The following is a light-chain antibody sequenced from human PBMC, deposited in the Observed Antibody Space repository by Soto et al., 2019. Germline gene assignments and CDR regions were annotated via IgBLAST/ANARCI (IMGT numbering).Light chain of an antibody. J-gene: IGKJ2*02. Sequence: DIQMTQSPTTLSASVGDRVTITCRASQSISSWLAWYQQKPGKAPKLLIYKASSLESGVPSRFSGSGSGTEFTLTISSLQPDDFATYYCQQYNSSPSTFGQGTKLEIK. CDR3: QQYNSSPST. CDR1: QSISSW. CDR2: KAS. V-gene: IGKV1-5*03.